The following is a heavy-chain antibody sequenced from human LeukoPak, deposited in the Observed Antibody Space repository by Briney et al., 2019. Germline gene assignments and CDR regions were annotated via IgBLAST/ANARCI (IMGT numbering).Heavy chain of an antibody. CDR3: ARMWATEFDY. D-gene: IGHD5-24*01. CDR1: GFTFSYHW. J-gene: IGHJ4*02. V-gene: IGHV3-7*01. CDR2: IKQDGSEK. Sequence: GGSLRLSCAASGFTFSYHWMSWVRQAPGKGLEWVANIKQDGSEKYYVDSVKGRFTISRDNAKNSLYLQMNSLRAEDTAVYYCARMWATEFDYWGQGTLVTVSS.